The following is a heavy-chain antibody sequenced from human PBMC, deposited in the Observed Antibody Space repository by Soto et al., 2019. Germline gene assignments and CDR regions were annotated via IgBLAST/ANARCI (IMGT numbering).Heavy chain of an antibody. CDR1: GGTFSSYS. Sequence: QVQLVQSGAEVKKPGSSVKVSCEASGGTFSSYSFSWVRQAPGQGLEWMGRVIPILGMANYAQKFQGRVTMTADKATSTVYMGMSSLRSEDTAVYYCARGGAVVVPGAVDRHNWFDPWGQGTLVTVSS. J-gene: IGHJ5*02. V-gene: IGHV1-69*02. CDR2: VIPILGMA. D-gene: IGHD2-2*01. CDR3: ARGGAVVVPGAVDRHNWFDP.